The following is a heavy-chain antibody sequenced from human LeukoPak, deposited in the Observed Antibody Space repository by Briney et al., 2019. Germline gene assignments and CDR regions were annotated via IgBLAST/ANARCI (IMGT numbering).Heavy chain of an antibody. J-gene: IGHJ5*02. CDR1: GFTFSSYS. D-gene: IGHD3-10*01. CDR2: ISSSSSYI. V-gene: IGHV3-21*01. CDR3: ARDLAMQVRGVPPGWFDP. Sequence: GGSLRLSCAASGFTFSSYSMNWVRQAPGKGLEWVSSISSSSSYIYYADSVKGRFTISRDNAKNSLYLQMNSLRAEDTAVYYCARDLAMQVRGVPPGWFDPWGQGTLVTVSS.